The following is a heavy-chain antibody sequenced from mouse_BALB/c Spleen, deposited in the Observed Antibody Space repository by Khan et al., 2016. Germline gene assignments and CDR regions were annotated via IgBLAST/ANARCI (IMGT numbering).Heavy chain of an antibody. CDR1: GYTFTDYS. CDR3: ARLDDYDGFAY. J-gene: IGHJ3*01. Sequence: QIQLVQSGPELKKPGETVKISCKASGYTFTDYSMHWVKQAPGKGLKWMGWINTETGEPTYADDFKGRFAFSLETSASTAYLQINNLKNEDTATYFCARLDDYDGFAYWGQGTLVTVSA. CDR2: INTETGEP. D-gene: IGHD2-4*01. V-gene: IGHV9-2-1*01.